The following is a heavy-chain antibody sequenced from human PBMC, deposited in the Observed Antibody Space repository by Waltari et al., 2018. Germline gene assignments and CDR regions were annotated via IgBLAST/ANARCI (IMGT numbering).Heavy chain of an antibody. J-gene: IGHJ4*02. D-gene: IGHD6-19*01. V-gene: IGHV4-39*01. CDR1: GGSVASSTYY. Sequence: QLQESGPGLVKPSETLSLTCTVSGGSVASSTYYLGWIRQPPGKGLEWIGSIYDSGSTYYNPSLKSRVSISVDTSKNQVSLKVTSVTAADTAVYYCARHPEFSSGRSFYWGLGTLVTVSS. CDR2: IYDSGST. CDR3: ARHPEFSSGRSFY.